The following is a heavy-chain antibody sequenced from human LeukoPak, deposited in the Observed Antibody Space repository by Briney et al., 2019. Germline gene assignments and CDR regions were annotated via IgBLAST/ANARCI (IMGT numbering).Heavy chain of an antibody. Sequence: GGSLRLSCAASGFTFSNFHMTWVRQSPGKGLEWVSYISSSSSTIYYADSVKGRFTISRDNAKNSLYLQMNSLRAEDTAVYYCAREARYSSSWYADYWGQGTLVTVSS. D-gene: IGHD6-13*01. V-gene: IGHV3-48*01. CDR3: AREARYSSSWYADY. CDR1: GFTFSNFH. CDR2: ISSSSSTI. J-gene: IGHJ4*02.